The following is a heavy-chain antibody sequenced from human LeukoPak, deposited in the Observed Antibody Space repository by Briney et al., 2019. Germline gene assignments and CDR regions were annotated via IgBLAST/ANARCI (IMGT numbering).Heavy chain of an antibody. J-gene: IGHJ4*02. Sequence: GGSLRLSCVVSGFSLSNYWMSWVRHAPGKGLEWVANIKQDGSVKQYVDSIKGRFTISRDNAKNTLYLQMDRLRVEDTAVYCCARFSRVERPFWGQGTLVTVPS. CDR3: ARFSRVERPF. V-gene: IGHV3-7*01. CDR2: IKQDGSVK. D-gene: IGHD6-25*01. CDR1: GFSLSNYW.